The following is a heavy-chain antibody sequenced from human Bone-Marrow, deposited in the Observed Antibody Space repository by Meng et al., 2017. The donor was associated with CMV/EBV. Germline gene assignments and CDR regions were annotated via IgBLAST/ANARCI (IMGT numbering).Heavy chain of an antibody. D-gene: IGHD6-19*01. J-gene: IGHJ4*02. CDR3: AKDIYSSDTTTGFDY. CDR1: GFTFSSYG. Sequence: GGSLRLSCSASGFTFSSYGMAWVRRAPGKGLEWVSSISSDTRNTHYADSVKGRFTISRDNSKNTLYLQMNSLRAEDTAVYYCAKDIYSSDTTTGFDYWGQGTLVTVSS. CDR2: ISSDTRNT. V-gene: IGHV3-23*01.